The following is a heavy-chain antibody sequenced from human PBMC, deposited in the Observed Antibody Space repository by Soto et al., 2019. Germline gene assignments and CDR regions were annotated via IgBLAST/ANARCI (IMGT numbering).Heavy chain of an antibody. V-gene: IGHV4-61*01. CDR3: GRNYDFWSGYYPTQNYYGVDV. CDR2: ISHSGST. CDR1: GGSVSSSSYY. J-gene: IGHJ6*02. Sequence: SETLSLTCTVSGGSVSSSSYYWSWIRQPPGKGLEWIGHISHSGSTNSNPSLKSRVTISVDTSKNQFSLKLSSVTAADTAVYYCGRNYDFWSGYYPTQNYYGVDVWGQGTTVTVS. D-gene: IGHD3-3*01.